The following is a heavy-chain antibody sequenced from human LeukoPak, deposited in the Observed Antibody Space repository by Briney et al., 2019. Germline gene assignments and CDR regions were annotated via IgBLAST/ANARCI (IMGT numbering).Heavy chain of an antibody. CDR1: GGSISNYY. CDR3: AGGRAVAEY. D-gene: IGHD6-19*01. J-gene: IGHJ4*02. Sequence: SETLSLTCTVSGGSISNYYWSWIRQPAGKGLEWIGRINTSGSTNYNPSLKSRVTMSADTSKNQFSLQLSSVTATDTAVYYCAGGRAVAEYWGQGILVTVSS. CDR2: INTSGST. V-gene: IGHV4-4*07.